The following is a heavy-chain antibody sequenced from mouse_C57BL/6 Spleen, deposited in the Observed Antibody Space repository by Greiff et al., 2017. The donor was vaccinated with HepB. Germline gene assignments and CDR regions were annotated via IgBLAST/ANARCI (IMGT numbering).Heavy chain of an antibody. CDR1: GYTFTDYN. D-gene: IGHD1-1*01. CDR3: AGHGSSVYWYFGD. V-gene: IGHV1-22*01. J-gene: IGHJ1*03. Sequence: VQLQQSGPELVKPGASVKMSCKASGYTFTDYNMHWVKQSHGKCLEWIGYINPNDGGTSYNQKLKGKATLTVIKSSSTAYMELRSLTSEDAAVYYWAGHGSSVYWYFGDWGTGTTVTVAS. CDR2: INPNDGGT.